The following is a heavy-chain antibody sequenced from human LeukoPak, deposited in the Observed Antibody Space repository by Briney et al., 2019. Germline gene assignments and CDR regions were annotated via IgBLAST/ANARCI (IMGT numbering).Heavy chain of an antibody. CDR1: GYTFTSYG. D-gene: IGHD3-9*01. V-gene: IGHV1-18*01. J-gene: IGHJ4*02. CDR3: ARDRSSGYYDILTGWSPLDY. Sequence: ASVKVSCKASGYTFTSYGISWVRQAPGQGLEWMGWISAYNGNTNYAQKLQGRVTMTTDTSTSTAYMELRSLRSDGTAVYYCARDRSSGYYDILTGWSPLDYWGQGTLVTVSS. CDR2: ISAYNGNT.